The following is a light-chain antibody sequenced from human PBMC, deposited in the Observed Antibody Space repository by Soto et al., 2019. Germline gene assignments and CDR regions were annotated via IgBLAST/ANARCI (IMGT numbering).Light chain of an antibody. CDR2: GTS. CDR1: QSISTY. CDR3: QQSYSTPPT. V-gene: IGKV1-39*01. J-gene: IGKJ4*01. Sequence: DLQMTQSPSSLSASVGDRVTITCRASQSISTYLNWYQQKPGKPPKLLIYGTSNLQSEVPSRFSGSGSGTDFTLTISSLQPEDFATYSCQQSYSTPPTFGGGTKVEI.